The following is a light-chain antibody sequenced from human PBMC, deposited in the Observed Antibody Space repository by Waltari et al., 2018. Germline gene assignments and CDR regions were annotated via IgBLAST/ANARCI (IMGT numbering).Light chain of an antibody. V-gene: IGKV1-9*01. CDR2: AAS. J-gene: IGKJ4*02. CDR1: QGISYF. CDR3: QHLNSAPPL. Sequence: IQLTQSPSSLYAAVGDRVTITCRASQGISYFLAWSQQKPGKAPKVLIYAASTLQSGVPSRCSGSGSGTAFTLAISSLQPEDFATYYCQHLNSAPPLFGGGTKVEIK.